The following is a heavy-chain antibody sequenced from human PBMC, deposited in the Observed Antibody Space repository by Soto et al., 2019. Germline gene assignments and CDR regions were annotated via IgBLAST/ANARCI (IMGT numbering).Heavy chain of an antibody. D-gene: IGHD6-13*01. J-gene: IGHJ6*02. CDR1: GFTFSSYA. CDR3: AKDLYEQLDYYYYYGMDV. CDR2: ISGSGGST. Sequence: GGSLRLSCAASGFTFSSYAMSWVRQAPGKGLEWVSAISGSGGSTYYADSVKGRFTISRDNSKNTLYLQMNSLRAEDTAVYYCAKDLYEQLDYYYYYGMDVWGQGTTVTVSS. V-gene: IGHV3-23*01.